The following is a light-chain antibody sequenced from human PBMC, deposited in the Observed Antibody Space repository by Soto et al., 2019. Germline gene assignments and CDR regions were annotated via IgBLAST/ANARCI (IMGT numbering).Light chain of an antibody. CDR2: AAS. J-gene: IGKJ2*01. CDR3: QQYIDWPLYT. V-gene: IGKV3-15*01. Sequence: EIVMTQSPNTVSVSPGDRATLSCRASQSVDSNLAWYQQRPGQAPRLLISAASTRAPGIPARFSGSGSGTNFPLSISGLQSEDFAVYYWQQYIDWPLYTFGQGTKLEMK. CDR1: QSVDSN.